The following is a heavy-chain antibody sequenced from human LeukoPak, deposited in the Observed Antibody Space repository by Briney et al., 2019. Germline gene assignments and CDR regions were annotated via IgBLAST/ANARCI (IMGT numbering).Heavy chain of an antibody. CDR2: ISSNGGST. CDR3: ARVSSWYGVAFDI. CDR1: GFTFSSYA. Sequence: PGGSLRLSCAASGFTFSSYAMHWVRQAPGKGLEYVSAISSNGGSTYYANSVKGRFTISRDNSKNTLYLQMGSLRAEDMAVYYCARVSSWYGVAFDIWGQGTMVTVSS. V-gene: IGHV3-64*01. J-gene: IGHJ3*02. D-gene: IGHD6-13*01.